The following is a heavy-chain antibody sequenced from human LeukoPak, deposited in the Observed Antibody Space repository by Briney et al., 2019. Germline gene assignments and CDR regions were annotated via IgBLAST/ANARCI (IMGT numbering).Heavy chain of an antibody. Sequence: GGSLRLSCAASGFTFSSYAMTWVRQAPGSGLEWVSGVSGSGGSTYYADSVEGRFTISRDNSKNTLYLQMNSLRAEDTAVYFCAIRPNRWELLRNNFDIWGQGTMVTVSS. J-gene: IGHJ3*02. CDR3: AIRPNRWELLRNNFDI. D-gene: IGHD1-26*01. V-gene: IGHV3-23*01. CDR1: GFTFSSYA. CDR2: VSGSGGST.